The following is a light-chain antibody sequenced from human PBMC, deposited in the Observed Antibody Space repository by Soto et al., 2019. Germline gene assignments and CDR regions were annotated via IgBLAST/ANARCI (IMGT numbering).Light chain of an antibody. CDR2: DTS. J-gene: IGKJ2*01. CDR1: QSVDSF. CDR3: QVRTDWPPFKYT. Sequence: VLTQSPASLSLSQGERATLSCRASQSVDSFLAWYQQKPGRTPRLLIYDTSNRATGIPARFSGSGSGTDFTLTISRLETEDFAVYYCQVRTDWPPFKYTFGQGTKLEVK. V-gene: IGKV3-11*01.